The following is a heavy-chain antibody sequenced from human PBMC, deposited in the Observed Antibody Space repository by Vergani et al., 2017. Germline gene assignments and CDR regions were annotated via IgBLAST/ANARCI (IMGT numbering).Heavy chain of an antibody. Sequence: QVQLVASVGGLVRPGGSLRLSCAASGFIFSDYYMTWIRQTPGKGLEWLAHISDGGETKMYAESLKGRFTVSRDNTKNLLILQMKTLKVDDTATYYFGRKQSPASLMDKPIDIWGQGTLVTVSS. CDR1: GFIFSDYY. D-gene: IGHD1/OR15-1a*01. J-gene: IGHJ5*02. V-gene: IGHV3-11*01. CDR2: ISDGGETK. CDR3: GRKQSPASLMDKPIDI.